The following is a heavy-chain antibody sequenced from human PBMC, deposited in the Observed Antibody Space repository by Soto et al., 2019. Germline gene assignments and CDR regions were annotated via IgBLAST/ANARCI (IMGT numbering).Heavy chain of an antibody. CDR3: ARGRVTMVRGVIIIRNYGMDV. Sequence: PSETLSLTCAVYGGSFSGYYWSSIRQPPGKGLEWIGEINHSGSTNYNPSLKSRVTISVDTPKNQFSLKLSSVTAADTAVYYCARGRVTMVRGVIIIRNYGMDVWGQGTTVTVSS. J-gene: IGHJ6*02. CDR1: GGSFSGYY. CDR2: INHSGST. V-gene: IGHV4-34*01. D-gene: IGHD3-10*01.